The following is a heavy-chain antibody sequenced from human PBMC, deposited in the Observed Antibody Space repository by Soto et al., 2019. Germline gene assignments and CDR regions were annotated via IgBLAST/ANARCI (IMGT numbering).Heavy chain of an antibody. Sequence: PGGSLRLSCAASGFTFSSHWMHWVRQAPGKGLVWVSRMNSDGSDTYYADSVKGRFTISRDNARNTVYLQMNSLRVEDTAVYYCAREGMGFSNWFDPRGQGTLVTVCS. CDR1: GFTFSSHW. CDR3: AREGMGFSNWFDP. V-gene: IGHV3-74*01. D-gene: IGHD2-8*01. J-gene: IGHJ5*02. CDR2: MNSDGSDT.